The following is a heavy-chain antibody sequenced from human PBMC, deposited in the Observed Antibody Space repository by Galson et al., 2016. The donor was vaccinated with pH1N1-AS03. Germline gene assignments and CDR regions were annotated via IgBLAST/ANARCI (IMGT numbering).Heavy chain of an antibody. Sequence: SLRLSCAASGFTINNNYMSWVRQAPGKGLEWVSVIYGGGYTFYADSVKGRFTISRDNSKNTLYLQMNSLRAEDTAVYYCARDRHYYDYIWGTYRYDWYFDLWGRGTLVTVSS. V-gene: IGHV3-66*01. CDR2: IYGGGYT. J-gene: IGHJ2*01. CDR1: GFTINNNY. CDR3: ARDRHYYDYIWGTYRYDWYFDL. D-gene: IGHD3-16*02.